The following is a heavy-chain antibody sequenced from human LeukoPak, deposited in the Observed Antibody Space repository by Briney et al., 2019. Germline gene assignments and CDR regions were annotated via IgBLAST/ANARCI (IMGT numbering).Heavy chain of an antibody. J-gene: IGHJ5*02. CDR2: IIPIFGTA. D-gene: IGHD6-13*01. V-gene: IGHV1-69*05. CDR1: GGTFSSYA. CDR3: AREWGSSSWFNWFDP. Sequence: SVKVSCKASGGTFSSYAISWVRQAPGQGLEWMGRIIPIFGTANYAQKFQGRVTITTDESTSTAYMELSRLRSDDTAVYYCAREWGSSSWFNWFDPWGQGTLVTVSS.